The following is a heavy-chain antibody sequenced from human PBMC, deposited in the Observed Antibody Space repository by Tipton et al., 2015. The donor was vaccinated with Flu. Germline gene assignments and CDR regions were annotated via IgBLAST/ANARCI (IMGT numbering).Heavy chain of an antibody. CDR2: IYYYGNT. Sequence: GLVKPSETLSLTCSVSGGSIVDSSYYWDWIRQPPGKGLEWIGSIYYYGNTYYNPSLKRRVTISVDTSKNQFSLKLTSVTAADSAVFYCARRGGGYKYLYGMDVWGHGTTVIVSS. J-gene: IGHJ6*02. CDR3: ARRGGGYKYLYGMDV. CDR1: GGSIVDSSYY. V-gene: IGHV4-39*01. D-gene: IGHD5-18*01.